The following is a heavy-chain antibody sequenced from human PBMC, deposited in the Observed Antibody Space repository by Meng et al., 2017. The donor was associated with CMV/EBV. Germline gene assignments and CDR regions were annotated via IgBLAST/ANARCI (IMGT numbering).Heavy chain of an antibody. CDR3: TTDLEGYSGYRDLDY. CDR1: FTFSNAW. J-gene: IGHJ4*02. Sequence: FTFSNAWMNWVRQAPGKGLEWVGRIKSKTDGGTTDYAAPVKGRFTISRDDSKNTLYLQMNSLKTEDTAVYYCTTDLEGYSGYRDLDYWGQGTLVTVSS. V-gene: IGHV3-15*07. CDR2: IKSKTDGGTT. D-gene: IGHD5-12*01.